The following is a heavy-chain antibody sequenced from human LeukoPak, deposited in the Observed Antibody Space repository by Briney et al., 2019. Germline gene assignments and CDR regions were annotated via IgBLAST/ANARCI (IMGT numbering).Heavy chain of an antibody. V-gene: IGHV3-23*01. D-gene: IGHD4-17*01. CDR2: ISGSGGST. CDR3: AKDVNVERFMITVTYFDY. J-gene: IGHJ4*02. Sequence: GGSLRLSCAASGFTFSSYAMSWVRQAPGRGLEWVSAISGSGGSTYYADSVKGRFTISRDNSKNTLYLQMNSLRAEDTAVYYCAKDVNVERFMITVTYFDYWGQGTLVTVSS. CDR1: GFTFSSYA.